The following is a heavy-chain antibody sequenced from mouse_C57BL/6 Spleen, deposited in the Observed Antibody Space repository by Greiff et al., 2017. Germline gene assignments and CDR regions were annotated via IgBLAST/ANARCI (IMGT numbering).Heavy chain of an antibody. V-gene: IGHV3-6*01. CDR3: ARDGIYDGYWRTWFAY. CDR1: GYSITSGYY. D-gene: IGHD2-3*01. CDR2: ISYDGSN. Sequence: EVHLVESGPGLVKPSQSLSLTCSVTGYSITSGYYWNWIRQFPGNKLEWMGYISYDGSNNYNPSLKNRISITRDTSKNQFFLKLNSVTTEDTATYYCARDGIYDGYWRTWFAYWGQGTLVTVSA. J-gene: IGHJ3*01.